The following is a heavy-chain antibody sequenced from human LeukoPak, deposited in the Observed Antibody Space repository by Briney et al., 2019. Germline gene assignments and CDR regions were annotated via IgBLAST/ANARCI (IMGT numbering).Heavy chain of an antibody. Sequence: GGSLRLSCAASGFTFSSYAMSWARQAPGKGLEWVSAISGSGGSTYYADSVKGRFTISRDNSKNTLYLQMNSLRAEDTAVYYCAISMVRGVIINAFDYWGQGTLVTVSS. V-gene: IGHV3-23*01. CDR2: ISGSGGST. CDR3: AISMVRGVIINAFDY. J-gene: IGHJ4*02. CDR1: GFTFSSYA. D-gene: IGHD3-10*01.